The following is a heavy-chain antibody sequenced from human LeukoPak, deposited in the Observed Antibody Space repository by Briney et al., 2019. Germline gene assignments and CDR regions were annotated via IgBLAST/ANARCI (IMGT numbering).Heavy chain of an antibody. CDR3: ASYRIAGAFDI. V-gene: IGHV4-31*03. Sequence: SGTLSLTCTVSGGSISSGGYYWSWIRQHRGKDLEWIGYIYYSGSTYYNPSLKSRVTISVDTSKNQFSLKLSSVTAADTAVYYCASYRIAGAFDIWGQGTMVTVSS. D-gene: IGHD3-16*02. J-gene: IGHJ3*02. CDR2: IYYSGST. CDR1: GGSISSGGYY.